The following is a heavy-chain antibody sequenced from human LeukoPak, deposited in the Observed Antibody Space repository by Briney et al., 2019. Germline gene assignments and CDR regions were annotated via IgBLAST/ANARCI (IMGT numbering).Heavy chain of an antibody. CDR2: IKQDGSEK. V-gene: IGHV3-7*01. CDR1: GFTFSRYW. CDR3: ARAHWAY. Sequence: GGSLRLSCAASGFTFSRYWMSWVRQAPGKGLEWVANIKQDGSEKYYVDSVKGRFTISRDNAKNSLYLQMNSLRAEDTAVYYCARAHWAYWGQGTLVTVSS. J-gene: IGHJ4*02. D-gene: IGHD3-16*01.